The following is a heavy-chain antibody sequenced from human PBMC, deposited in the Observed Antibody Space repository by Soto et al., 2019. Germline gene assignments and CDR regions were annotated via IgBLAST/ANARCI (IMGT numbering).Heavy chain of an antibody. J-gene: IGHJ6*02. D-gene: IGHD6-6*01. Sequence: LRXSFASSGFTVISYAMHWVRQAPGRGLEWVAVIWYDESNKYYADSVKGRFTISRDNSKNTLYLQMNSLRAEDTAVYYCARRREYSSSAYVYYYYGMDVWGQGTTVTVSS. CDR3: ARRREYSSSAYVYYYYGMDV. CDR2: IWYDESNK. V-gene: IGHV3-33*01. CDR1: GFTVISYA.